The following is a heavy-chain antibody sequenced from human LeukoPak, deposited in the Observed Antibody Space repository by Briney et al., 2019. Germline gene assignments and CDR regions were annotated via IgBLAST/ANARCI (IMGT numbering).Heavy chain of an antibody. Sequence: SETLSLTCAVYGGSFSGYYWSWIRQPPGKGLEWIGEINHSGSTNYNPSLKSRVTVSVDTSKNQFSLKLSSVTAADTAMYYCARLTPYSGSPLGDYWGQGTLVTVSS. V-gene: IGHV4-34*01. CDR3: ARLTPYSGSPLGDY. D-gene: IGHD1-26*01. CDR1: GGSFSGYY. CDR2: INHSGST. J-gene: IGHJ4*02.